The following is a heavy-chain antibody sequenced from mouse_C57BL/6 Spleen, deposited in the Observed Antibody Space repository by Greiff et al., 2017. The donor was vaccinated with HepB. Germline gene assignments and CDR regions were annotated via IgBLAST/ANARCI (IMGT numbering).Heavy chain of an antibody. V-gene: IGHV1-26*01. CDR1: GYTFTDYY. J-gene: IGHJ2*01. CDR2: INPNNGGT. D-gene: IGHD1-3*01. CDR3: ATKLNFDY. Sequence: VQLQQSGPELVKPGASVKISCKASGYTFTDYYMNWVKQSHGKSLEWIGDINPNNGGTSYNQKFKGKATLTVDKSSSTAYMELRSLTSEDSAVYYCATKLNFDYWGQGTTLTVSS.